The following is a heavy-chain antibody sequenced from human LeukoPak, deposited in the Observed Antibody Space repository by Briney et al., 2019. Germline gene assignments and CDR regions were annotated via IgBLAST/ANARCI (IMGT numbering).Heavy chain of an antibody. CDR2: INGDASST. V-gene: IGHV3-74*01. Sequence: GGSLRLSCAASGLTLSGYWMHWVRQAPGKGLVWVSRINGDASSTSYADSVKGRFPISRDNAKSTLYLQMNSLRVEDTAVYYCARARGNTYGYFEYWGQGTLVTASS. CDR3: ARARGNTYGYFEY. D-gene: IGHD5-18*01. CDR1: GLTLSGYW. J-gene: IGHJ4*02.